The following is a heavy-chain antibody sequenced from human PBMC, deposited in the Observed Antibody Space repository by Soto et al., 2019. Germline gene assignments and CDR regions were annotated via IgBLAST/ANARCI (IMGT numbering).Heavy chain of an antibody. CDR2: IKSKTDGGTT. J-gene: IGHJ6*02. D-gene: IGHD4-17*01. CDR3: TSSPYGETYFYYGTDV. CDR1: GFTFNNAW. V-gene: IGHV3-15*07. Sequence: GGSLRLSCAASGFTFNNAWMNWVRQAPGKGLEWVGRIKSKTDGGTTDYAAPVKGRFTISRDDSKNTLYLQMNSLKTEDTAVYYCTSSPYGETYFYYGTDVWGQGTTVTVSS.